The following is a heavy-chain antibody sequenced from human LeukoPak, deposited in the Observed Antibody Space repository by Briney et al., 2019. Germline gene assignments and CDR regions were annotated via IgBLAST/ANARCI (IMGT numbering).Heavy chain of an antibody. V-gene: IGHV3-9*01. CDR2: ISWNSGSI. Sequence: GGSLRLSCAASGFTFDDYAMHWVRQAPGKGLEWVSGISWNSGSIGYADSVKGRFTISRDHAKNSLYLQMNSLRAEDTALYYCAKDTGYYYDSSNYLGYWGQGTLVTVSS. D-gene: IGHD3-22*01. CDR3: AKDTGYYYDSSNYLGY. CDR1: GFTFDDYA. J-gene: IGHJ4*02.